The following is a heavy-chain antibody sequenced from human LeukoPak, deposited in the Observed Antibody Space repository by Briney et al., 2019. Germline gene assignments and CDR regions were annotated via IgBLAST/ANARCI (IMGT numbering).Heavy chain of an antibody. D-gene: IGHD4-17*01. Sequence: ASVKVSCKASGYTFSSYGFSWVRQAPGQGLEWMGWISAYTGHTMIAQKYQGRVTMTTDTSTSTAYIELRSLRSDHTAVYYCARGGGSCGDYSLWLGYWGQGTLVTVSS. CDR1: GYTFSSYG. J-gene: IGHJ4*02. CDR3: ARGGGSCGDYSLWLGY. V-gene: IGHV1-18*01. CDR2: ISAYTGHT.